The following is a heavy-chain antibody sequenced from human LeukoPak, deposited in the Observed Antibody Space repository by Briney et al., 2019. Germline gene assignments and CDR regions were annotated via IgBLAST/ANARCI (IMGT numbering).Heavy chain of an antibody. V-gene: IGHV1-46*01. J-gene: IGHJ2*01. CDR2: INPSGGTT. CDR3: ARRLPNWYFDL. CDR1: GYTFTSYY. D-gene: IGHD2-15*01. Sequence: GASVKVSCKASGYTFTSYYMHWVRQAPGQGLEWMGIINPSGGTTSYAQKFQGRVTMTRDTSISTAYMELSRLRSDDTAVYYCARRLPNWYFDLWGRGTLVTVSS.